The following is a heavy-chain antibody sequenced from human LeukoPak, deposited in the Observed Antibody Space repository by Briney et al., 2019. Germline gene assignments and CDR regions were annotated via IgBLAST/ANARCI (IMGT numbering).Heavy chain of an antibody. D-gene: IGHD3-10*01. CDR1: GYTFTSYA. Sequence: GASVKVSCKASGYTFTSYAMHWVRQAPGQRLEWMGWINAGNGNTKYSQKFRGRVTITRDTSASTAYMELSSLRSEDTAVYYCASGLQFGPYYYYGMDVWGQGTTVTVSS. CDR3: ASGLQFGPYYYYGMDV. V-gene: IGHV1-3*01. J-gene: IGHJ6*02. CDR2: INAGNGNT.